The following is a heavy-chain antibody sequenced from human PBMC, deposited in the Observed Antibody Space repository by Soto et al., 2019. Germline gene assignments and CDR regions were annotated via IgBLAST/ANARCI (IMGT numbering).Heavy chain of an antibody. CDR1: GFTFSSYA. CDR3: AKDPPRIYSSGWFPGY. D-gene: IGHD6-19*01. CDR2: ISGSGGST. V-gene: IGHV3-23*01. Sequence: PGGSLRLSCAASGFTFSSYAMSWVRQAPGKGLEWVSAISGSGGSTYYADSVKGQFTISRDNSKNTLYLQMNSLRAEDTAVYYCAKDPPRIYSSGWFPGYWGQGTLVTVSS. J-gene: IGHJ4*02.